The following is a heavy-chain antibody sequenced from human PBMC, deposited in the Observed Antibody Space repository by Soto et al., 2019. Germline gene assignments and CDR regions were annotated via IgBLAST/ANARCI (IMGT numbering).Heavy chain of an antibody. J-gene: IGHJ4*02. CDR2: ISYDGSYK. D-gene: IGHD3-16*01. CDR3: AKNFIPLSPDLYFDS. V-gene: IGHV3-30*18. Sequence: GSRRLSCACSGFAFSSSGMHGVRQAPGRGLEWVAVISYDGSYKSYEDSVKGPFTISRDNYKNTLHLQMDSLRAEDTAVYYCAKNFIPLSPDLYFDSWGQGTLVTV. CDR1: GFAFSSSG.